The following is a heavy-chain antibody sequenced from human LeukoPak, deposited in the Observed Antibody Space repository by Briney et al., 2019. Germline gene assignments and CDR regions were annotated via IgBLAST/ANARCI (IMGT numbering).Heavy chain of an antibody. CDR2: IYYSGST. CDR1: GGSISSHY. D-gene: IGHD5-18*01. Sequence: SETLSLTCTVSGGSISSHYWSWIRQPPGKRLEWIGYIYYSGSTNYNPSLKSRVPISVDTSKNQFSLKLSSVTAADTAVYYCASRSSYGYDYYMHVWGKGTTVTVSS. V-gene: IGHV4-59*11. J-gene: IGHJ6*03. CDR3: ASRSSYGYDYYMHV.